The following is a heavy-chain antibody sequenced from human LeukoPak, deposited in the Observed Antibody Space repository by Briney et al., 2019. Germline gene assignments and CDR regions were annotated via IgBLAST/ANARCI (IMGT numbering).Heavy chain of an antibody. V-gene: IGHV3-48*01. CDR1: GFTFSSYS. D-gene: IGHD6-13*01. CDR3: ARRLGYSSSWYSNYYYYGMDV. CDR2: ISSSSSTI. J-gene: IGHJ6*02. Sequence: PGGSLRLSCAASGFTFSSYSMNWVRQAPGKGLEWVSYISSSSSTIYSADSVKGRFTISRDNAKNSLYLQMNSLRAEDTAVYYCARRLGYSSSWYSNYYYYGMDVWGQGTTVTVSS.